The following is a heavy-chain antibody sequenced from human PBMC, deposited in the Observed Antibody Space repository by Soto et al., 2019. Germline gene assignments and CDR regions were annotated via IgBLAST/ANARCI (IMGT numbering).Heavy chain of an antibody. CDR1: GGSISSSSYY. CDR2: IYYSGST. V-gene: IGHV4-39*01. Sequence: PSETLSLTCTVSGGSISSSSYYWGWIRQPPGKGLEWIGSIYYSGSTYYNPSLKSRVTISVDTSKNQFSLKLSSVTAADTAVYYCASSYDFWSGYYGMDVWGQGTTVPSP. CDR3: ASSYDFWSGYYGMDV. D-gene: IGHD3-3*01. J-gene: IGHJ6*02.